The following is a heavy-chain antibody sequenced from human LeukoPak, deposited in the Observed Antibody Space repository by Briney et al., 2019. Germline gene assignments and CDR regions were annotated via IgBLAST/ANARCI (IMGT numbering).Heavy chain of an antibody. J-gene: IGHJ4*02. V-gene: IGHV3-9*01. CDR1: GFTFDDYA. D-gene: IGHD6-13*01. CDR3: AKDTTAAAGTIGY. CDR2: ISWNSGSI. Sequence: SPRLSCAASGFTFDDYAMHWVRQAPGKGLEWVSGISWNSGSIGYADSVKGRFTISRDNAKNSLYLQMNSLRAEDTALYYCAKDTTAAAGTIGYWGQGTLVTVSS.